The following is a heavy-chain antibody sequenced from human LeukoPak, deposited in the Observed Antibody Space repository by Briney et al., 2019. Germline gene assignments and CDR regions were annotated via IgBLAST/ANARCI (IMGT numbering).Heavy chain of an antibody. Sequence: SVTVSCKSSVGTFISYAISWVRQAPGQGLEWMGGIIPIFGTANYAQKFQGRVTITADESTSTAYMELSSLRSEDTAVYYCARILSSSWYEYFHHWGQGTLVTVSS. J-gene: IGHJ1*01. V-gene: IGHV1-69*13. CDR2: IIPIFGTA. CDR3: ARILSSSWYEYFHH. CDR1: VGTFISYA. D-gene: IGHD6-19*01.